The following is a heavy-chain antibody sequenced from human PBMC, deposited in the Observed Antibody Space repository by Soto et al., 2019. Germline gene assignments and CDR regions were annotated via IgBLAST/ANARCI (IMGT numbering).Heavy chain of an antibody. CDR1: GFTFSSYS. Sequence: GGSLRLSCAASGFTFSSYSLNWVRQAPGKGLEWVSYITSSGTTVYYADSVRGRFTISRDNAKNSLYLQMNSLRDDDTAVYYGARGSSNWAYYFDVWGQGSQDTFSS. J-gene: IGHJ4*02. CDR3: ARGSSNWAYYFDV. V-gene: IGHV3-48*02. CDR2: ITSSGTTV. D-gene: IGHD6-13*01.